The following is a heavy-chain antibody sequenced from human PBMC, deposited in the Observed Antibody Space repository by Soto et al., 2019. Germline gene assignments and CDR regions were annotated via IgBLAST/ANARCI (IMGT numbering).Heavy chain of an antibody. V-gene: IGHV1-18*01. Sequence: LQGRVTMTTDTSTSTAYMELRSLTSDDTAVYYCARDLAAAGAFDCWGQGTLVTVSS. D-gene: IGHD6-13*01. CDR3: ARDLAAAGAFDC. J-gene: IGHJ4*02.